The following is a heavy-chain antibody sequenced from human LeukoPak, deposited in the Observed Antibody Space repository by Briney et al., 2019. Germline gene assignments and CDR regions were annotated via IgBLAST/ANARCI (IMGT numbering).Heavy chain of an antibody. J-gene: IGHJ4*02. D-gene: IGHD6-19*01. CDR1: GFTFSSYG. CDR3: ARDYAAVAGFDY. V-gene: IGHV3-33*01. Sequence: GGSLRLSCAASGFTFSSYGVHWVRQAPGKGLEWVAVIWYDGSNKYYADSVKGRFTISRDNSKNTLYLQMNSLRAEDTAVYYCARDYAAVAGFDYWGQGTLVTVSS. CDR2: IWYDGSNK.